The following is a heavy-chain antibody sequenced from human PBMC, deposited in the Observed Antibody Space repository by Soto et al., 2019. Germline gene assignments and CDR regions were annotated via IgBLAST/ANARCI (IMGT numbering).Heavy chain of an antibody. Sequence: GESLKISCKGSGYSFTSYWISWVRQMPGKGLEWMGRIDPSDSYTNYSPSFQGHVTISADKSISTAYLQWSSLKASDTAMYYCARLRKVDTAVGNWFDPWGQGTLVTVSS. D-gene: IGHD5-18*01. V-gene: IGHV5-10-1*01. CDR2: IDPSDSYT. J-gene: IGHJ5*02. CDR3: ARLRKVDTAVGNWFDP. CDR1: GYSFTSYW.